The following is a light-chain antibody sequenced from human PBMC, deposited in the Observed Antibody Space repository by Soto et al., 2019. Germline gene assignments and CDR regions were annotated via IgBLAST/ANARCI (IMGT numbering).Light chain of an antibody. J-gene: IGKJ1*01. CDR1: QSISSW. Sequence: DIQMTQSPSTLSASVGDRVTITCRASQSISSWLAWYQQKPGKAPKLLIYKASSLESGVPSRFSGSGSGTEFTLTISSLQPDDFATYYCHSAWTFGQGTKVEIK. CDR3: HSAWT. V-gene: IGKV1-5*03. CDR2: KAS.